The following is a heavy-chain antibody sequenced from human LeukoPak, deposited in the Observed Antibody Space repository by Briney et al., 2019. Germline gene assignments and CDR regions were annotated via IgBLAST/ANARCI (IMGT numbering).Heavy chain of an antibody. D-gene: IGHD6-6*01. CDR1: GGSISSSSYY. Sequence: SETLSLTCTVSGGSISSSSYYWGWIRQPPGKGLEWIGSIYYSGSTYYNPSLKSRVTISVDTSKNQFSLKLSSVTAADTAVYYCARQEERYSSSSGPYFQHWGQGTLVTVSS. V-gene: IGHV4-39*01. CDR2: IYYSGST. CDR3: ARQEERYSSSSGPYFQH. J-gene: IGHJ1*01.